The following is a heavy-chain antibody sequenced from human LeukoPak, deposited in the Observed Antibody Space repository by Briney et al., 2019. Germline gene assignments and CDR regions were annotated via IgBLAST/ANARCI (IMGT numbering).Heavy chain of an antibody. CDR3: AKESIGGYDYYTDY. CDR1: GFNVSNNY. CDR2: TYSSGTT. Sequence: GGSLRLSCAASGFNVSNNYMHWVRQAPGERLEWVSVTYSSGTTYYADSVKGRFTISRDTSKNTLHLQMNSLRAEDTAMYFCAKESIGGYDYYTDYWGQGTLVTVSS. V-gene: IGHV3-66*01. J-gene: IGHJ4*02. D-gene: IGHD3-16*01.